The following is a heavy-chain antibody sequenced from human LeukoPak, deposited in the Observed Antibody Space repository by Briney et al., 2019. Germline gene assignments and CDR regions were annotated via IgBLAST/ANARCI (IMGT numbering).Heavy chain of an antibody. D-gene: IGHD3-22*01. V-gene: IGHV3-48*03. J-gene: IGHJ4*02. Sequence: PGGSLRLSCAASGFTFSSYEMNWVRQAPGKGLEWVSYISSSGSTIYYADSVKGRFTISRDNAKNSLYLQMNSLRAEDTAVYYCARGTMIVVVTPSGIDYWGQGTQVTVSS. CDR3: ARGTMIVVVTPSGIDY. CDR2: ISSSGSTI. CDR1: GFTFSSYE.